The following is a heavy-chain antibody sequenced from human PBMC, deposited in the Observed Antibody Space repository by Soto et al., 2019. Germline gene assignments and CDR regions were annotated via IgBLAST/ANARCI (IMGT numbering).Heavy chain of an antibody. CDR2: LNGGTGQT. V-gene: IGHV1-3*01. D-gene: IGHD1-1*01. J-gene: IGHJ6*02. Sequence: ASVKVSCKASGYTFSTYAIHWVRQAPGQSLEWMGWLNGGTGQTRYSQRFQDRVTITRDTSASTAYMEVSSLRPEDTAVYYSARGKGMEENYYYYGMDIWGQGTTVTVSS. CDR3: ARGKGMEENYYYYGMDI. CDR1: GYTFSTYA.